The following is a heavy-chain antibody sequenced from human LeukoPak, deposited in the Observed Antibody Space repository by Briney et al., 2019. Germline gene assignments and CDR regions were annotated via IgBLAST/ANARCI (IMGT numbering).Heavy chain of an antibody. V-gene: IGHV1-2*06. CDR2: INPNSGGT. J-gene: IGHJ4*02. CDR3: ASVYSSSGSGDY. Sequence: ASVKVSCKASGYTFTGYYMHWVRQAPGQGLEWMGRINPNSGGTNYAQKFQGRVTMTRDTSISTAYMELSRLRSDDTAVYYCASVYSSSGSGDYWAQGTLVTVSS. D-gene: IGHD6-13*01. CDR1: GYTFTGYY.